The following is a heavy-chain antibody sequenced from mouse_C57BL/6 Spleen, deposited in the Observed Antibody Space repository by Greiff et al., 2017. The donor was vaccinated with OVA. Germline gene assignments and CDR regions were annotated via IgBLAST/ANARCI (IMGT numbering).Heavy chain of an antibody. CDR3: AKKRTLLREEYFDV. D-gene: IGHD1-1*01. J-gene: IGHJ1*03. CDR1: GYTFTGYW. CDR2: ILPGSGST. V-gene: IGHV1-9*01. Sequence: QVQLQQSGAELMKPGASVKLSCKATGYTFTGYWIEWVKQRPGHGLEWIGEILPGSGSTNYNEKFKGKATFTADTSSNTAYMQLSSLTTEDSAIYYCAKKRTLLREEYFDVWGTGTTVTVSS.